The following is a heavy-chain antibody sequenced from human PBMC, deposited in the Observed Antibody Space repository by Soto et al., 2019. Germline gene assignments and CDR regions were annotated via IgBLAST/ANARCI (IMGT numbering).Heavy chain of an antibody. V-gene: IGHV3-11*05. CDR2: ISSSSSYT. CDR1: GFTFSDYY. Sequence: QVQLVESGGGLVKPGGSLRLSCAASGFTFSDYYMSWIRQAPGKGLEWVSYISSSSSYTNYADSVKGRFTISGDNAKNSLYLQMNSLRAEDTAVYYCARVLGSWYDDYWGQGTLVTVSS. CDR3: ARVLGSWYDDY. D-gene: IGHD6-13*01. J-gene: IGHJ4*02.